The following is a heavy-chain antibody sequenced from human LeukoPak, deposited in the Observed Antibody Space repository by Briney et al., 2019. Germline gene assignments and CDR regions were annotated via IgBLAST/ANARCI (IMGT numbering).Heavy chain of an antibody. D-gene: IGHD1-14*01. CDR2: IYYSGST. CDR3: ARAPGLGLYYYFDY. Sequence: SETLSLTCTVSGGSISSYYWSWIRQPPGKGLEWIGYIYYSGSTNYNSSLKSRVTISVDTSKNQFSLKLSSVTAADTAVYYCARAPGLGLYYYFDYWGQGTQVTVSS. V-gene: IGHV4-59*08. J-gene: IGHJ4*02. CDR1: GGSISSYY.